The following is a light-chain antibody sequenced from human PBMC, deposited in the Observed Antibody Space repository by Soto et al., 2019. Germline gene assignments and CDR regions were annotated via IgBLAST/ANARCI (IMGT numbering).Light chain of an antibody. V-gene: IGKV3-20*01. CDR1: QSISSTY. CDR2: AAS. Sequence: EIVLTQSPGTLSLSPGERATLSCRASQSISSTYLACYRQKPGKAPRLLIYAASSRATGIPDRFSGSGSVTDFTLTISRLEPEDFAVYDCQQYYASSWTSGQGTRVEIK. J-gene: IGKJ1*01. CDR3: QQYYASSWT.